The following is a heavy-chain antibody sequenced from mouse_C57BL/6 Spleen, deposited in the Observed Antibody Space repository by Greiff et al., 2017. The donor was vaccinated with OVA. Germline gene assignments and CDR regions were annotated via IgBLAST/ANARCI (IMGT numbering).Heavy chain of an antibody. D-gene: IGHD1-1*01. CDR1: GYAFSSYW. CDR2: IYPGDGDT. Sequence: VKLVESGAELVKPGASVKISCKASGYAFSSYWMNWVKQRPGKGLEWIGQIYPGDGDTNYNGKFKGKATLTADKSSSTAYMQLSSLTSEDSAVYFCATYGSSYDWYFDVWGTGTTVTVSS. J-gene: IGHJ1*03. CDR3: ATYGSSYDWYFDV. V-gene: IGHV1-80*01.